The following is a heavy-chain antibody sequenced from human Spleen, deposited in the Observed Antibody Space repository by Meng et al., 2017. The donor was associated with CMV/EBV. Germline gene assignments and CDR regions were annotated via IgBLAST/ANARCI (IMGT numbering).Heavy chain of an antibody. CDR1: GYSIASGYY. V-gene: IGHV4-38-2*02. CDR3: ARGKPYYYFHYAMDV. J-gene: IGHJ6*02. Sequence: SETLSLTCTVSGYSIASGYYWGWIRQPPGKGLEWIGSMYRTGSTSYYNPSLKSRVTISVDTSENQFSLRLNSVTAADTAVYYCARGKPYYYFHYAMDVWGQGTTVTVSS. CDR2: MYRTGSTS.